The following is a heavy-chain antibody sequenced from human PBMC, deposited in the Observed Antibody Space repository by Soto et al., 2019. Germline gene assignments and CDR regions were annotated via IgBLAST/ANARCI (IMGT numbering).Heavy chain of an antibody. V-gene: IGHV5-10-1*01. CDR2: IDPSDSYT. Sequence: PGEALKISCKGSGYSFTSYWISWVRQMPGKGLEWMGRIDPSDSYTNYSPSFQGHVTISADKSISTAYLQGSSLKASDTAMYYCARGDTAMVSHYYGMDVWGQGTTVTVSS. J-gene: IGHJ6*02. CDR1: GYSFTSYW. CDR3: ARGDTAMVSHYYGMDV. D-gene: IGHD5-18*01.